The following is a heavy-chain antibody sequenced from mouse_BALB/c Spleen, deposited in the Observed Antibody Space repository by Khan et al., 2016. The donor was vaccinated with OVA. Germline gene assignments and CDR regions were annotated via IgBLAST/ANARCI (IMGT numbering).Heavy chain of an antibody. CDR1: GYTFTSYY. CDR3: TRQNFDY. V-gene: IGHV1S81*02. J-gene: IGHJ2*01. CDR2: INPGNGGT. Sequence: QVQLQQSGAELVKPGASVKLSCKASGYTFTSYYMYWVKQRPGQGLEWIGEINPGNGGTKFNEKFKTKATLTVDKSSSTAYMQLSSLTSEDSAVYYCTRQNFDYRGQGTTLTVSS.